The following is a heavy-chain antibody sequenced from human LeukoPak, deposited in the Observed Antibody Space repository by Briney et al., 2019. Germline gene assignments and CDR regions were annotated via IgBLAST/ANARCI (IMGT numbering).Heavy chain of an antibody. V-gene: IGHV3-30-3*01. CDR2: ISYDGINK. CDR3: ARDGYDLNTPMVSTIFDY. D-gene: IGHD5-18*01. Sequence: GGSLRLSCAASGFTFSSYAMHWVRQAPAKGLEWAAVISYDGINKYCVDSVKGRFTISRDNSKNTLYLQMNRLRAEDTAVYYCARDGYDLNTPMVSTIFDYWGQGTLVTVSS. J-gene: IGHJ4*02. CDR1: GFTFSSYA.